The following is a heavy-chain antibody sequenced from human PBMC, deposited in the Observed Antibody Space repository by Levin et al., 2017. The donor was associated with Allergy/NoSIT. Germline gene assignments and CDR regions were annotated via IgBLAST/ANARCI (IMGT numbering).Heavy chain of an antibody. Sequence: GESLKISCAASGFIFTNYAMSWVRQAPGKGLEWVSSTSGSGATTYYADSVKGRFTISRDNTKNTLYLQMDRLRAEDTAFYYCAKDLSFGYSTLPHDAFDVWGQGTMVTVSS. CDR3: AKDLSFGYSTLPHDAFDV. J-gene: IGHJ3*01. CDR2: TSGSGATT. D-gene: IGHD4-11*01. CDR1: GFIFTNYA. V-gene: IGHV3-23*01.